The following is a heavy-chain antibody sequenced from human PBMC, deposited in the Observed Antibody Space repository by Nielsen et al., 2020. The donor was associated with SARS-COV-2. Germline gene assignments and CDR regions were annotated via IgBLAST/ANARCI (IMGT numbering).Heavy chain of an antibody. CDR1: GGSISSGGYY. CDR3: ARDSDYDFWSGYEVPGWWFDP. V-gene: IGHV4-31*03. D-gene: IGHD3-3*01. CDR2: IYYSGST. J-gene: IGHJ5*02. Sequence: SETLSLTCTVSGGSISSGGYYWSWIRQHPGKGLEWIGYIYYSGSTYYNPSLKSRVTISVDTSKNQFSLKLSSVTAADTAVYYCARDSDYDFWSGYEVPGWWFDPWGQGTLVTVSS.